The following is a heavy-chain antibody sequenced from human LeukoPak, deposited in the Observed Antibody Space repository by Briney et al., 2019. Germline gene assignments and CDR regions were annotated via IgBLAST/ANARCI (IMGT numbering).Heavy chain of an antibody. Sequence: SQTLSLICAISGDSVSSNSAAWNWIRQSPSRGLEWLGRTSYRSKWYNDYAVSFKSRVTINPDTSKNQFSLQLDSVTPEDTAVYYCARDIGWTYPFDYWGQGTLVTVSS. CDR1: GDSVSSNSAA. CDR2: TSYRSKWYN. CDR3: ARDIGWTYPFDY. D-gene: IGHD3/OR15-3a*01. V-gene: IGHV6-1*01. J-gene: IGHJ4*02.